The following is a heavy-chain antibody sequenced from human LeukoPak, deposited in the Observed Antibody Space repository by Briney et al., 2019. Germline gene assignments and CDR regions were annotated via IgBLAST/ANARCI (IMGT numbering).Heavy chain of an antibody. V-gene: IGHV3-30*18. CDR3: AKEVGGHLDY. D-gene: IGHD3-16*01. CDR2: ISYDGSNK. CDR1: GFTFSSYG. J-gene: IGHJ4*02. Sequence: HSGGSLRLSCAASGFTFSSYGMHWVRQAPGKGLEWVAVISYDGSNKYYADSVKGRFTISRDNSKNTLYLQMNSLRAEDTAVYYCAKEVGGHLDYWGQGTLVTVSS.